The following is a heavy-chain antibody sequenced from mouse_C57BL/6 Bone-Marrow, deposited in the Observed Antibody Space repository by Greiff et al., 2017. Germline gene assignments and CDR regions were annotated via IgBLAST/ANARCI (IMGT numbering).Heavy chain of an antibody. CDR3: ARYYYGSSPYWYFDV. Sequence: EVQVVESGGGLVQPGGSLSLSCAASGFTFTDYYMSWVRQPPGKALEWLGFIRNKANGYTTEYSASVKGRFTISRDNYQSILYLQMNALRAEDSATYYCARYYYGSSPYWYFDVWGTGTTVTVSS. CDR1: GFTFTDYY. V-gene: IGHV7-3*01. D-gene: IGHD1-1*01. CDR2: IRNKANGYTT. J-gene: IGHJ1*03.